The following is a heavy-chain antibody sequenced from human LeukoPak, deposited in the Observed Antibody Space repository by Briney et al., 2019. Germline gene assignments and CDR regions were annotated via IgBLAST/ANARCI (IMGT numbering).Heavy chain of an antibody. CDR1: GYTFSSYG. V-gene: IGHV1-18*01. Sequence: GASVKVSCKASGYTFSSYGISWVRQAPGQGLEWMGWISAYNGNTNYAQKFQGRVTITTDTSTSTTYMEVRSLRSDDTAVYYCARQGHDFWSGQNWFDPWGQGTLVTVSS. CDR3: ARQGHDFWSGQNWFDP. D-gene: IGHD3-3*01. J-gene: IGHJ5*02. CDR2: ISAYNGNT.